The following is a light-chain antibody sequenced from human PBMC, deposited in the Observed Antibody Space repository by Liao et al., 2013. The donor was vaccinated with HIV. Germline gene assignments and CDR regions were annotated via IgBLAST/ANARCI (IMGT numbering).Light chain of an antibody. Sequence: SYELTQPPSVSVSPGQTASITCSGDKLGDKYACWYQQRPGQSPVLIIFDHSKRPSGIPERFSGSTSGSTATLTISGTQALDEADYYCQAWDSSTLYVFGTGTKVIVL. CDR2: DHS. J-gene: IGLJ1*01. V-gene: IGLV3-1*01. CDR3: QAWDSSTLYV. CDR1: KLGDKY.